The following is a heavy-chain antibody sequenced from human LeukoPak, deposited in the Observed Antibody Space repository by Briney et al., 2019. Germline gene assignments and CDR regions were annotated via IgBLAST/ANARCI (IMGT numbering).Heavy chain of an antibody. CDR1: GYTFTGYY. D-gene: IGHD6-6*01. CDR3: ARERQYSSSLWFDP. V-gene: IGHV1-2*02. Sequence: ASVKVSCKASGYTFTGYYMHWVRQAPGQGLEWMGWINPNGGGTNYAQKFQGRVTMTRDTPISTAYMELSRLRSDDTAVYYCARERQYSSSLWFDPWGQGTLVTVSS. CDR2: INPNGGGT. J-gene: IGHJ5*02.